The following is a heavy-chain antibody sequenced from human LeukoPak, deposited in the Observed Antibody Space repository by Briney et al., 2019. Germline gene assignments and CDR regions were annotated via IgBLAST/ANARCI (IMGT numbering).Heavy chain of an antibody. V-gene: IGHV1-18*01. Sequence: ASVKVSCKASGYTFTSYGISWVRQAPGQGLEWMGWISAYNGNTNYAQKLQGRVTMTTDTSTSTAYMELRSLRSEDTAVYYYARDACGGDCSLDDHYYYYYMDVWGKGTTVTVSS. CDR1: GYTFTSYG. J-gene: IGHJ6*03. CDR3: ARDACGGDCSLDDHYYYYYMDV. CDR2: ISAYNGNT. D-gene: IGHD2-21*02.